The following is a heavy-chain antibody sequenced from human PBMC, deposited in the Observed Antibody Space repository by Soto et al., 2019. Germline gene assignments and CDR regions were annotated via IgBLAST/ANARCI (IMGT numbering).Heavy chain of an antibody. CDR2: INHSGST. D-gene: IGHD3-3*01. Sequence: SETLSLTCAVYGGSFSGYYWSWIRQPPGKGLEWIGEINHSGSTNYNPSLKSRVTISVETSKNQFSLKLGSVTAADTAVYYCARGPRFTIFGVVIRFDPWGQGTLVTVSS. J-gene: IGHJ5*02. CDR1: GGSFSGYY. CDR3: ARGPRFTIFGVVIRFDP. V-gene: IGHV4-34*01.